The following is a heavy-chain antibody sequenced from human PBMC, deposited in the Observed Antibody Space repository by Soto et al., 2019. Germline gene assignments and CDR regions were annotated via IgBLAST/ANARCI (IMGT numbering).Heavy chain of an antibody. CDR2: TYYRSKWHN. D-gene: IGHD5-12*01. CDR1: GDCVSSASAT. V-gene: IGHV6-1*01. CDR3: ARDGSGYQWYFDV. Sequence: QVQLQQSGPGLVKPSQTLSLICAISGDCVSSASATWSWIRQSPSGRLEWLGRTYYRSKWHNDYAVSVKSRIAIIPDTSKNQLSLQLSSVTLEDTAVYFCARDGSGYQWYFDVWGRGSLVTVSS. J-gene: IGHJ2*01.